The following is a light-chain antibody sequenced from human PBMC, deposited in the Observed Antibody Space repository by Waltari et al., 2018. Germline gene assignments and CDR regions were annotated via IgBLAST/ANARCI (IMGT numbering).Light chain of an antibody. J-gene: IGKJ2*01. CDR1: QSVLYSSNNQNY. Sequence: DIVMTQSPDSLAVSLGERATINCKSSQSVLYSSNNQNYCAWFQQKPGQPPHLLIYWATTRESVVHDRFSGSGSGKDFTLTISSLQAEDVAVDYCQQYYSTPYTFGQGTKLEIK. V-gene: IGKV4-1*01. CDR2: WAT. CDR3: QQYYSTPYT.